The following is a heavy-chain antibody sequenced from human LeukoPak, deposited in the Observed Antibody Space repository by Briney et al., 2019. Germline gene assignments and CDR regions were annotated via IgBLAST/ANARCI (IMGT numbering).Heavy chain of an antibody. CDR2: ISSSSSYI. D-gene: IGHD4-17*01. J-gene: IGHJ5*02. V-gene: IGHV3-21*01. CDR3: ARTRGANSSPDDYGDYPCNCSDP. Sequence: PGGSLRLSCSASGFTFSSYSMKWVRQAPGKGLEWVSSISSSSSYIYYADSVKGRFTISRDNAKNSLYLQMNSLRAEDTAVYYCARTRGANSSPDDYGDYPCNCSDPWGQGTLVTVSS. CDR1: GFTFSSYS.